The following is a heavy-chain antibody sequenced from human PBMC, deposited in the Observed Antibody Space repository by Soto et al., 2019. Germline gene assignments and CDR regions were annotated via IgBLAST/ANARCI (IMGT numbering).Heavy chain of an antibody. Sequence: EASVKVSCKVSGYTLTELSMHWVRQAPGKGLEWMGGFDPEDGETIYAQKFQGRVTMTEDTSTDTAYMELSSLRSEDTAVYYCATVNWNQYYFDYWGQGTLVTVSS. CDR2: FDPEDGET. CDR1: GYTLTELS. D-gene: IGHD1-20*01. J-gene: IGHJ4*02. V-gene: IGHV1-24*01. CDR3: ATVNWNQYYFDY.